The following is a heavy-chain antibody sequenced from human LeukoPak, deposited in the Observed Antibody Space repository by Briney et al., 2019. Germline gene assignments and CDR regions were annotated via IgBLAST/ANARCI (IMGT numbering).Heavy chain of an antibody. Sequence: SETLSLTCAVYGGSFSGYYWSWIRQPPGKGLEWIGEINHSGSTNYNPSLKSRVTISVDTSKNQFSLKLSSVTAADTAVYYCATLPFWSGYYYYGMDVWGQGTTVTVSS. CDR1: GGSFSGYY. CDR2: INHSGST. D-gene: IGHD3-3*01. J-gene: IGHJ6*02. CDR3: ATLPFWSGYYYYGMDV. V-gene: IGHV4-34*01.